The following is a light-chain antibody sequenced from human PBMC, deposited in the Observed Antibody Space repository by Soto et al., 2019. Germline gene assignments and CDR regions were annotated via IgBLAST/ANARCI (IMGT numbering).Light chain of an antibody. J-gene: IGKJ2*01. Sequence: DIVMTQSPLSLPVTPGEPASISCRSSQSLLHSSGYNYLHWYLQKPGQSPQLLIYLGSNRASGVPDRFSGSGSGIDFTLKISRVEAEDVWVYYCLQDLQTPYTFGQGTKLEIK. CDR2: LGS. V-gene: IGKV2-28*01. CDR3: LQDLQTPYT. CDR1: QSLLHSSGYNY.